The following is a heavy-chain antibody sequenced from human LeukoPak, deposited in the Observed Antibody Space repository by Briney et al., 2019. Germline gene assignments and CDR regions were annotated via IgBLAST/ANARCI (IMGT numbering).Heavy chain of an antibody. J-gene: IGHJ5*02. Sequence: GASVKVSCKASGYTFTTYGISWVRQAPGQGLELMGWINAYNGNTNYAQTLQGRVTMTTDTSTSTAYMELRSLRFDDTAVYYCARLPENWNSQYNWFDPWGQGTLVTVSS. CDR1: GYTFTTYG. V-gene: IGHV1-18*01. CDR2: INAYNGNT. CDR3: ARLPENWNSQYNWFDP. D-gene: IGHD1-1*01.